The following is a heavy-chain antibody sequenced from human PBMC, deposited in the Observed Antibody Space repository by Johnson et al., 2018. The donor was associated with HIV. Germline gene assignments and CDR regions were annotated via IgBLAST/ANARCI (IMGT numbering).Heavy chain of an antibody. J-gene: IGHJ3*02. Sequence: QVQLVESGGGVVQPGRSLRLSCAASGFTFSQFAMHWVRQAPGTGLEWVAIISYDGTKKYYADSVRGRFTISRDNSKSTLYLQMNSLRAEDTAVYYCARDLTNWGVGDAFDIWGQGTMVTVSS. CDR2: ISYDGTKK. CDR1: GFTFSQFA. CDR3: ARDLTNWGVGDAFDI. D-gene: IGHD7-27*01. V-gene: IGHV3-30*04.